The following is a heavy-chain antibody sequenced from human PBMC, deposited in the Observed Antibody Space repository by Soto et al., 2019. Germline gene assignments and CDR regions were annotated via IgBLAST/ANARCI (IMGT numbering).Heavy chain of an antibody. D-gene: IGHD6-25*01. Sequence: GGSLRLSCAASGFNFDDYAMHWVRQAPGKGLEWVSGISWGSGDTDYVDSVKGRFTISRDNAKTSLYLQMNSLRPEDTAFYYCAKDRIAARGFAFDYWGQGTLVTVSS. J-gene: IGHJ4*02. V-gene: IGHV3-9*01. CDR1: GFNFDDYA. CDR3: AKDRIAARGFAFDY. CDR2: ISWGSGDT.